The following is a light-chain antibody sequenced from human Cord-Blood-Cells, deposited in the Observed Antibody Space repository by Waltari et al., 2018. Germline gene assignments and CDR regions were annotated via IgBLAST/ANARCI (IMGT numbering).Light chain of an antibody. CDR3: QQSYSTPFT. J-gene: IGKJ3*01. V-gene: IGKV1-39*01. CDR2: AAS. Sequence: DIQLTQSPSSLSASVGDRVTITCRASQSISSYLNWYQQKPGKATKLLIYAASSLQIGVPARISGSGAGTDFTLTVSSLQPEDFATYYCQQSYSTPFTFGPGTKVDIK. CDR1: QSISSY.